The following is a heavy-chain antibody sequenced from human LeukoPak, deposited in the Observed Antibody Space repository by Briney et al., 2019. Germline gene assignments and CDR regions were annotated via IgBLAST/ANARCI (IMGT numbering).Heavy chain of an antibody. J-gene: IGHJ5*02. V-gene: IGHV3-23*01. Sequence: GGSLRLSCAASGFTFSSYAMSWVRQAPGKGLEWVSAISGSGGSTYYADSVKGRFTISRDNSKNTLYLQMNSLRAEDTAVYYCAKPGKDAAAGTGLGFDPWGQGTLVTVSS. CDR3: AKPGKDAAAGTGLGFDP. CDR2: ISGSGGST. CDR1: GFTFSSYA. D-gene: IGHD6-13*01.